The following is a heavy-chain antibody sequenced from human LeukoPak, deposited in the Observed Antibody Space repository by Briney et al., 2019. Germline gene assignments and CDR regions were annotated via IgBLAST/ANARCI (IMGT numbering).Heavy chain of an antibody. CDR1: GFTFSSCS. D-gene: IGHD6-13*01. J-gene: IGHJ3*02. CDR2: ISSSSFTI. V-gene: IGHV3-48*01. Sequence: PGGSLRLSCAASGFTFSSCSMNWVRQAPGKGLEWVSYISSSSFTIKYADSVKGRFTISRDNAKNSLYLQMNSLRAEDTAVYYCARDSSSSVFDIWGQGTMVTVSS. CDR3: ARDSSSSVFDI.